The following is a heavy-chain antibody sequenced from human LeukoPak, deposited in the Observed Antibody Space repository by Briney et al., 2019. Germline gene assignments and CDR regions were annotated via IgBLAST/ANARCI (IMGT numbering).Heavy chain of an antibody. CDR3: AKVKTAVAVARGMDV. J-gene: IGHJ6*02. CDR2: IYSGGST. CDR1: GFTVSSNY. V-gene: IGHV3-53*01. D-gene: IGHD6-19*01. Sequence: PGGSLRLSCAASGFTVSSNYMSWARQAPGKGLEWVSVIYSGGSTYYADSVKGRFTISRDNSKNTLYLQMNSLRAEDTAVYYCAKVKTAVAVARGMDVWGQGTTVTVSS.